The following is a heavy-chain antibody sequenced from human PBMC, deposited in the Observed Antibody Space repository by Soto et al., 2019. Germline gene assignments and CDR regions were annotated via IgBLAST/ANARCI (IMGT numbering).Heavy chain of an antibody. CDR1: GFTFSSYS. CDR3: ARDFGSSWYGWFDP. CDR2: ISSSSSYI. Sequence: GGSLRLSCAASGFTFSSYSMNWVRQAPGKGLEWVSSISSSSSYIYYADSVKGRFTISRDNAKNSLYLQMNSLRAEDTAVYYCARDFGSSWYGWFDPWGQGTLVTVSS. J-gene: IGHJ5*02. V-gene: IGHV3-21*01. D-gene: IGHD6-13*01.